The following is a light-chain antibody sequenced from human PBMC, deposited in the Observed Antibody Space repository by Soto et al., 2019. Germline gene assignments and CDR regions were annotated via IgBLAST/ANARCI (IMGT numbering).Light chain of an antibody. CDR3: QQYSNLPYT. CDR2: GAS. J-gene: IGKJ2*01. CDR1: QSVNNN. Sequence: EIVMTQSPATLSVSPGERATLSCRASQSVNNNLAWYQQKPGQAPSLLIYGASTRATGIPARFSGSGSGTEFTLTISSLQSEDFAVYYCQQYSNLPYTFGQGTKLEIK. V-gene: IGKV3-15*01.